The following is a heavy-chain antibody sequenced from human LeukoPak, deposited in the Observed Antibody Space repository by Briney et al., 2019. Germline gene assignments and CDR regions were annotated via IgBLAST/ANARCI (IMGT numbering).Heavy chain of an antibody. CDR3: ARIGGSYPDC. D-gene: IGHD1-26*01. Sequence: GGSLKLSCAASGFTFSSYAMSWVRQAPGKGLVWVSRINTDGRSTSYADSVKGRFTISRDNAKNTLYLQMNSLRAEDTAVYYCARIGGSYPDCWGQGTLVTVSS. CDR1: GFTFSSYA. CDR2: INTDGRST. V-gene: IGHV3-74*01. J-gene: IGHJ4*03.